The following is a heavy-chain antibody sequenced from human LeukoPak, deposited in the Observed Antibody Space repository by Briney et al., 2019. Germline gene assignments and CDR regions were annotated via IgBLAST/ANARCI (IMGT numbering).Heavy chain of an antibody. V-gene: IGHV3-43*01. CDR2: ISRDGGTT. D-gene: IGHD4-17*01. CDR3: ASPDSDYGDYGY. J-gene: IGHJ4*02. CDR1: GFVFSDYT. Sequence: GGSLRLSCAASGFVFSDYTIHWVRQTPGKGLEWVSLISRDGGTTSYADSVKGRFTISRDNAKNSLYLQMNSLRAEDTAVYYCASPDSDYGDYGYWGQGTLVTVSS.